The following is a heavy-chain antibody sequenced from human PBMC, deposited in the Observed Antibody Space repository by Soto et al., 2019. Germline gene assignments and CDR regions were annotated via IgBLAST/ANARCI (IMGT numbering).Heavy chain of an antibody. CDR2: ISYDGSNK. V-gene: IGHV3-30*18. Sequence: QVQLVESGGGVVQPRRSLRLSCAASGFTFSSYGMHWVRQAPGKGLEWVAVISYDGSNKYYADSVKGRFTISRDNSTNTLYLQMNSLRAEDTAVYYCAKDTPDYDYGDSASHYYGMDVWGQGTTVTVSS. CDR1: GFTFSSYG. CDR3: AKDTPDYDYGDSASHYYGMDV. D-gene: IGHD4-17*01. J-gene: IGHJ6*02.